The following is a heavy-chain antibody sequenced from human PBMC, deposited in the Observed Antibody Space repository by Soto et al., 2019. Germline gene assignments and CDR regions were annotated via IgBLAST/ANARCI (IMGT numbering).Heavy chain of an antibody. J-gene: IGHJ4*02. CDR3: AHRILRTVFGLVTTTAIYFDF. V-gene: IGHV2-5*02. D-gene: IGHD3-3*01. CDR1: GSSLTTSGVG. Sequence: QITLNESGPTVVKPAETLTLTCTFSGSSLTTSGVGVGWILQSPGTAPQWLALIYWDDDKRYSASLKSRLTITKDTSKNQVVLTMASVDPADTATYYCAHRILRTVFGLVTTTAIYFDFWGQGTPVVVSS. CDR2: IYWDDDK.